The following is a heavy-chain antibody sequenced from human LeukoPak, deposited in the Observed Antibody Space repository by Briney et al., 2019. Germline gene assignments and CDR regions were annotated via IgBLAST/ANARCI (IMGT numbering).Heavy chain of an antibody. CDR3: ARGSGLRLPYDY. J-gene: IGHJ4*02. Sequence: SETLSLTCSVPGGSISNYYWSWIRQPPGKGLEWIGYIYYSGSTNYNPSLKSRVTISVDTSKNQFSLKLSSVTAADTAVYYCARGSGLRLPYDYWGQGTLVTVSS. CDR2: IYYSGST. CDR1: GGSISNYY. D-gene: IGHD3-10*01. V-gene: IGHV4-59*01.